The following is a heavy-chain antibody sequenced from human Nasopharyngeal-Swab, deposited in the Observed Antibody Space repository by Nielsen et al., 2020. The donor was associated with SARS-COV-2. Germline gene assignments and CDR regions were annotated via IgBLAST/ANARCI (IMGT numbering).Heavy chain of an antibody. CDR2: TYYRSKWYN. V-gene: IGHV6-1*01. CDR3: ARARRTDIVVVPAAPRGYYMDV. Sequence: SQTLSLTCAISGDSVSSNSAAWNWIRQSPSRGLDWLGRTYYRSKWYNDYAVSVKSRITINPDTSKNQFSLQLNSVTPEDTAVYYCARARRTDIVVVPAAPRGYYMDVWGKGTTVTVSS. CDR1: GDSVSSNSAA. D-gene: IGHD2-2*01. J-gene: IGHJ6*03.